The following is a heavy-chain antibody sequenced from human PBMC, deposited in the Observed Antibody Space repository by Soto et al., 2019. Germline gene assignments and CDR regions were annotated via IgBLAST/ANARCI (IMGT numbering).Heavy chain of an antibody. D-gene: IGHD5-18*01. V-gene: IGHV1-69*18. CDR2: IVPSVDTT. CDR1: GGTFSRSG. Sequence: QVQLVQSGTEVKKPGASVKVSCKASGGTFSRSGFHWVRQAPGQGLEWMGMIVPSVDTTNYAQKFQARVTISAYQFTGTVYMELRSLRSEDTAVYYCARCPQPPDTADPYAVDVWGQGTRVIVSS. CDR3: ARCPQPPDTADPYAVDV. J-gene: IGHJ6*02.